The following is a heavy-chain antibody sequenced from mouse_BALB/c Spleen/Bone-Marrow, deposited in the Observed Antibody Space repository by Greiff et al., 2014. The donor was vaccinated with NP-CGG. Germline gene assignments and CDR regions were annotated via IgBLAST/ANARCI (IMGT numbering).Heavy chain of an antibody. CDR1: GYTFTSYW. CDR2: INPSTGYT. Sequence: QVQLQQPGAELVKPGASVKLSCKASGYTFTSYWMHWVKQRPGQGLEWIGYINPSTGYTDYNEKFNDKATLTVDKSSSTAYMQLNRLTSKDSAVYYCACGSPLGAMDYWGQGTSVTVSS. D-gene: IGHD1-1*02. V-gene: IGHV1-7*01. CDR3: ACGSPLGAMDY. J-gene: IGHJ4*01.